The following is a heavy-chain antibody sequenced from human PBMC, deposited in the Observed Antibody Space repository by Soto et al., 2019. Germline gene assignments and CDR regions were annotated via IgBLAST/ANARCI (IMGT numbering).Heavy chain of an antibody. D-gene: IGHD3-10*01. CDR1: RFTFEDHG. V-gene: IGHV3-20*01. Sequence: EVQLVESGGGVARPGGSLRLSCAASRFTFEDHGMSWVRQAPGKGLEWLSDISWDGGTTVYADSVKGRFTVSRNNAKSSLYLQMNSLKPGDTAFYHCARRSGDQQVCDFWGQGTLVTVSS. J-gene: IGHJ4*02. CDR3: ARRSGDQQVCDF. CDR2: ISWDGGTT.